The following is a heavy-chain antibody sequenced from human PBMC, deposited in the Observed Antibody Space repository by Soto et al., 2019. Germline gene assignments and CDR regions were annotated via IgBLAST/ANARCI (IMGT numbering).Heavy chain of an antibody. V-gene: IGHV4-30-4*01. CDR3: ARATVEYMLDY. J-gene: IGHJ4*02. CDR1: GGSISSGDYY. Sequence: SETLSLTCTVSGGSISSGDYYRSWIRQPPGKGLEWIGYIYYSGGTYYNPSLKSRVTISVDTSKNQFSLKLSSVTAADTAVYYCARATVEYMLDYWGQGTLVTVSS. CDR2: IYYSGGT. D-gene: IGHD6-6*01.